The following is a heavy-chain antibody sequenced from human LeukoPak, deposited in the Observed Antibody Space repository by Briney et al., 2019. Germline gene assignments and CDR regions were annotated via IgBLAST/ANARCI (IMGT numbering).Heavy chain of an antibody. CDR3: ASSTGDFWSGFGY. D-gene: IGHD3-3*01. V-gene: IGHV4-61*01. CDR1: GVSVSSGSYY. CDR2: IYYSGST. Sequence: SETLSLTCIVSGVSVSSGSYYWSWIRQPPGKGLEWIGYIYYSGSTNYNPSLKSRVTISVDTSKNQFSLKLSSVTAADTAVYYCASSTGDFWSGFGYWGQGTLVTVSS. J-gene: IGHJ4*02.